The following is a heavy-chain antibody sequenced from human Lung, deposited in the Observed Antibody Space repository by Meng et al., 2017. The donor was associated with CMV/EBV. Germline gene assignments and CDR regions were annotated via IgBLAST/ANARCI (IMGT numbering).Heavy chain of an antibody. V-gene: IGHV3-7*04. CDR1: GFTFNTYG. D-gene: IGHD2-15*01. Sequence: GGSLRLSCTGSGFTFNTYGMHWVRQAPGKGLEWVASINQDGSEKHYMDSVKGRFTISRDNAKNALYLEMNSLRAEDTALYFCVRGSGREWFDPWGQGTLVTVSS. J-gene: IGHJ5*02. CDR2: INQDGSEK. CDR3: VRGSGREWFDP.